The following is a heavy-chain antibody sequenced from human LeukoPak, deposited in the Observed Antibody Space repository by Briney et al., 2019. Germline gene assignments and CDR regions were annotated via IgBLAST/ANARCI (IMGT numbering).Heavy chain of an antibody. Sequence: SETLSLTCAVYGGSFSGYYWSWIRQPPGKGLEWIGEINHSGSTSYNPSLKSRVTISIDTSKNQFSLKLSYVPAADTAVYYCARFYLGADAFDIWGQGTMVTVSS. J-gene: IGHJ3*02. CDR3: ARFYLGADAFDI. V-gene: IGHV4-34*01. CDR2: INHSGST. CDR1: GGSFSGYY. D-gene: IGHD3-10*01.